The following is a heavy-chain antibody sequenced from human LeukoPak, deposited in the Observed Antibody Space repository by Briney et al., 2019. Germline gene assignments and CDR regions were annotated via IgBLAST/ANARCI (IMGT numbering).Heavy chain of an antibody. CDR2: ISGSGGST. V-gene: IGHV3-23*01. CDR3: AKDRSCTNDICHGDFDY. CDR1: GFTFSSYA. J-gene: IGHJ4*02. Sequence: GGSLRLSCAASGFTFSSYAVSWVRHAPGKGLEWVSSISGSGGSTYSADSVKGRFTISRDNSKNTLYLQMNSLRAEDTALYYCAKDRSCTNDICHGDFDYWGQGTLVTVSS. D-gene: IGHD2-8*01.